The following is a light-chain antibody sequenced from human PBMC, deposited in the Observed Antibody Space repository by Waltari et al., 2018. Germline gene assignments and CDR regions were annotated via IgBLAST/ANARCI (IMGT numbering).Light chain of an antibody. J-gene: IGKJ4*01. CDR3: QQYNSGTLT. Sequence: IQLTQSPSTLSASVGDRVTITCRASQSLNNWLAWYQQKPVKAPKSLIFKTSNLAFGVPSRFSGSGSGTEFTLTISNLQPDDFATYYCQQYNSGTLTFGGGTKVEIK. CDR2: KTS. V-gene: IGKV1-5*03. CDR1: QSLNNW.